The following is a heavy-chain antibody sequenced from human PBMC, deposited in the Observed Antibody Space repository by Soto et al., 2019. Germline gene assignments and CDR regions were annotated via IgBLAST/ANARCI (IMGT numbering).Heavy chain of an antibody. Sequence: GGSLRLSCAASGFTFSSYAMHWVRQAPGKGLEWVAVISYDGSNKYYADSVKGRFTISRDNSKNTLYLQMNSLRAEDTAVYYCARGITMVRGVIIDYFDYWGQGT. J-gene: IGHJ4*02. D-gene: IGHD3-10*01. CDR2: ISYDGSNK. CDR1: GFTFSSYA. V-gene: IGHV3-30-3*01. CDR3: ARGITMVRGVIIDYFDY.